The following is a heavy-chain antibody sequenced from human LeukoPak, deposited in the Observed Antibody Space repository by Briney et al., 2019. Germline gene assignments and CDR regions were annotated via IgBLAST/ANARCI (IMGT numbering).Heavy chain of an antibody. CDR3: TRVGYIDEGIDY. Sequence: GGSLRLSCAASGFTVSSSYMTWVRQAPGKGLEWVANIKQDGGKKSYVDSVKGRFTISRDNAKNSLYLQMNSLRAEDTAIYYCTRVGYIDEGIDYWGQGTLVTVSS. CDR2: IKQDGGKK. CDR1: GFTVSSSY. J-gene: IGHJ4*02. V-gene: IGHV3-7*04. D-gene: IGHD5-24*01.